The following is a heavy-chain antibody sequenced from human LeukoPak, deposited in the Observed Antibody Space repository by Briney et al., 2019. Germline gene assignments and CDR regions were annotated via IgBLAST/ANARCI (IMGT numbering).Heavy chain of an antibody. V-gene: IGHV3-11*06. J-gene: IGHJ4*02. CDR3: ARSRPRGRGYPVAIDY. D-gene: IGHD2-15*01. Sequence: PGGSLRLSCAASGFTFSDYYMSWIRQAPGKGLEWVSYISSSSSYTNYADSVKGRFTISRDNAKNSLYLQMNSLRAEDTAVYYCARSRPRGRGYPVAIDYWGQGTLVTVSS. CDR1: GFTFSDYY. CDR2: ISSSSSYT.